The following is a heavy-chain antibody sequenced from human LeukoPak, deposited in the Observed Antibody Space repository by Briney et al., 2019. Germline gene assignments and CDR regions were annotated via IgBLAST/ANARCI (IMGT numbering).Heavy chain of an antibody. CDR2: VFNGGST. V-gene: IGHV4-59*11. J-gene: IGHJ4*02. D-gene: IGHD6-13*01. CDR3: ASRPAGSTWYGVFDY. CDR1: GASINSHY. Sequence: SETRSLTCSVSGASINSHYWSWIRQSPGKGLEWIGYVFNGGSTNYHPSLKSRVTMSLDSSRDQFSLRLSSVTAADTAIYYCASRPAGSTWYGVFDYWSQGTLVTVSS.